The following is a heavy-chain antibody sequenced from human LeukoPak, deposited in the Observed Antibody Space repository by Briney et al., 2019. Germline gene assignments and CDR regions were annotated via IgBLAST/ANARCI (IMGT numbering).Heavy chain of an antibody. V-gene: IGHV1-58*02. CDR2: IVVGSGNT. CDR3: ATDDQQLIL. D-gene: IGHD2/OR15-2a*01. CDR1: EFAFSNSA. J-gene: IGHJ4*02. Sequence: SVKVSCKASEFAFSNSAIQWVRQARGQRLEWIGWIVVGSGNTNYAQKFQDRVTITRDMSTETVYMELSSLKSEDTAVYYCATDDQQLILWGQGTLVVVSS.